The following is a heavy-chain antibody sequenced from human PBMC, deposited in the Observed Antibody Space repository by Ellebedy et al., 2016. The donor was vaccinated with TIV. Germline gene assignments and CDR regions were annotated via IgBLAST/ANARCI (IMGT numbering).Heavy chain of an antibody. V-gene: IGHV3-30*03. CDR3: AREGIAVAGAEDAFDI. D-gene: IGHD6-19*01. J-gene: IGHJ3*02. CDR1: GFTFSSYG. CDR2: ISYDGSNK. Sequence: GESLKISCAASGFTFSSYGMHWVRQAPGKGLEWVAVISYDGSNKYYADSVKGRFTISRDNSKNTLYLQMNSLRAEDTAVYYCAREGIAVAGAEDAFDIWGQGTMVTVSS.